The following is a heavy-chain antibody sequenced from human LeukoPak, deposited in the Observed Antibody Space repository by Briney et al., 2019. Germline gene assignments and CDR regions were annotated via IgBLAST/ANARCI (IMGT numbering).Heavy chain of an antibody. J-gene: IGHJ3*02. CDR2: IYYSGST. CDR1: GGSISSYY. D-gene: IGHD3-3*01. CDR3: ARVTRFAFDI. Sequence: SETLSLTCTVSGGSISSYYWSWIRQPPGKGLEWIGYIYYSGSTNYNPSLKSRVTIAVDTSKNQFSLKLSSVTAADTAVYYCARVTRFAFDIWGQGTMVTVSS. V-gene: IGHV4-59*01.